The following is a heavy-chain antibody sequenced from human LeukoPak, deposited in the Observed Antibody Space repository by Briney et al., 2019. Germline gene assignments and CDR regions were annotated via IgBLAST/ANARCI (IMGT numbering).Heavy chain of an antibody. V-gene: IGHV4-59*12. CDR1: GGSISSYY. Sequence: PSETLSLTCTVSGGSISSYYWSWIRQPPGKGLEWIGYIYYSGSTNYNPSLKSRVTISVDTSKNQFSLKLSSVTAADTAVYYCASTPGIAAAGLFYWFDPWGQGTLVTVSS. D-gene: IGHD6-13*01. CDR3: ASTPGIAAAGLFYWFDP. J-gene: IGHJ5*02. CDR2: IYYSGST.